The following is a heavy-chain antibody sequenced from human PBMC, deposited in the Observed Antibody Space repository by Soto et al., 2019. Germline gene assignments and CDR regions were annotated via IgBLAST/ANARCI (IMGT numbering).Heavy chain of an antibody. D-gene: IGHD3-3*01. V-gene: IGHV3-23*01. CDR3: TRILSSSRRAALDT. J-gene: IGHJ6*02. CDR1: GFTFRNYA. Sequence: GGSLRLSCAASGFTFRNYAMAWVRQAPGEDLEWVSAIGTSGTPTLYADSVKSRFSISRDDSRNTVSLQMNSLGVEDTATYYFTRILSSSRRAALDTWGQGKTVTVS. CDR2: IGTSGTPT.